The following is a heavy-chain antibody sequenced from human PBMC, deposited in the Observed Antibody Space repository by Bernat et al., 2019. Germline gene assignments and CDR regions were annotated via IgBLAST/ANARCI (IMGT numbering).Heavy chain of an antibody. CDR3: ARGSLSKYYDFWSGSSNDY. CDR2: ISYDGSNK. Sequence: VQLVESGGGLVKPGGSLRLSCAASGFTFSSYAMHWVRQAPGKGLEWVAVISYDGSNKYYADSVKGRFTISRDNSKNTLYLQMNSLRAEDTAVYYCARGSLSKYYDFWSGSSNDYWGQGTLVTVSS. D-gene: IGHD3-3*01. V-gene: IGHV3-30*01. CDR1: GFTFSSYA. J-gene: IGHJ4*02.